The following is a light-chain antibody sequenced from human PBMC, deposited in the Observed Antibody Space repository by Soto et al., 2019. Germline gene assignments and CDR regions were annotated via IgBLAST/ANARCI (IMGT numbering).Light chain of an antibody. CDR3: QQRSNRPIT. CDR1: QTVSSSF. CDR2: GAS. J-gene: IGKJ5*01. Sequence: EVVLTQSPGTLSLSPGERATLSCRTSQTVSSSFLAWFQQKPGQAPRLLIYGASTRATGIPARFSGSGSGTDFTLTISSLEPEDFAVYYCQQRSNRPITFGQGTLLEIK. V-gene: IGKV3D-20*02.